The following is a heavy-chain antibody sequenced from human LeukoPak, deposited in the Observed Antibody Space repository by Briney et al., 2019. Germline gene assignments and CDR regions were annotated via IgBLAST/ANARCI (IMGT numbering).Heavy chain of an antibody. CDR2: ISSSSSYI. D-gene: IGHD3-9*01. CDR3: ARVDILTGYYFDY. V-gene: IGHV3-21*01. Sequence: GGSLRLSCAASGFTFSSYSMNWVRQAPGKELEWVSSISSSSSYIYYADSVKGRFTISRDNAKNSLYLQMNSLRAEDTAVYYCARVDILTGYYFDYWGQGTLVTVSS. J-gene: IGHJ4*02. CDR1: GFTFSSYS.